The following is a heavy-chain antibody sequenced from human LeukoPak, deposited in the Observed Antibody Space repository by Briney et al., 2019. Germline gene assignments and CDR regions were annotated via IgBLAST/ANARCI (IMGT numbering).Heavy chain of an antibody. CDR3: ARVGVSNYYYFYYMDV. D-gene: IGHD3-10*01. J-gene: IGHJ6*03. V-gene: IGHV4-38-2*02. CDR2: IYHSGST. CDR1: GYSISSGYY. Sequence: NPSETLSLTCTVSGYSISSGYYWGWIRQPPGKGLEWIGNIYHSGSTYYNPSLKSRVTISVDTSKNQVPLKLSSVTAADTAVYYCARVGVSNYYYFYYMDVWGKGTTVTVSS.